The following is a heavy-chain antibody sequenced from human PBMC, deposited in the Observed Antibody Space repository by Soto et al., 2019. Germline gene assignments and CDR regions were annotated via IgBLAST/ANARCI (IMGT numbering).Heavy chain of an antibody. D-gene: IGHD2-21*02. Sequence: GGSLRLSCDASGFTFSTYALHWVRQAPGKGLEWVAFISYTGANQYYADSVKGRFSISRDNSKNTLYLQMTSLRVDDTAVYYCAKGKMTEGGWEWGQGTQVTVSS. CDR1: GFTFSTYA. J-gene: IGHJ4*02. CDR2: ISYTGANQ. V-gene: IGHV3-30-3*01. CDR3: AKGKMTEGGWE.